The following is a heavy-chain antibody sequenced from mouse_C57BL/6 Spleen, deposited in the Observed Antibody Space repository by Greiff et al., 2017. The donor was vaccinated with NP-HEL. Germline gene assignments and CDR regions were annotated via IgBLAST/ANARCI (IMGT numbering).Heavy chain of an antibody. D-gene: IGHD6-1*01. Sequence: EVKLMESGGGLVQPKGSLKLSCAASGFTFNTYAMHWVRQAPGKGLEWVARISSKSSNYATYYADSVKDRFTISRDDSQSMLYLQMNNLKTEDTAVYYCVRASDCWIAYWGQGTLVTVSA. CDR3: VRASDCWIAY. CDR1: GFTFNTYA. CDR2: ISSKSSNYAT. V-gene: IGHV10-3*01. J-gene: IGHJ3*01.